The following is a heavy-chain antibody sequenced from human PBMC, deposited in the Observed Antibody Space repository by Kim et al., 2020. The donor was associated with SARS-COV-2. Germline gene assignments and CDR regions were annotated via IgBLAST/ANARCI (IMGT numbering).Heavy chain of an antibody. D-gene: IGHD2-2*01. J-gene: IGHJ4*02. V-gene: IGHV3-33*06. Sequence: GGSLRLSCAASGFTFSSYGMHWVRQAPGKGLEWVAVIWYDGSNKYYADSVKGRFTISRDNSKNTLYLQMNSLRAEDTAVYYCAKDQLGCSSTSCYARWGYYFDYWGQGTLVTVSS. CDR3: AKDQLGCSSTSCYARWGYYFDY. CDR2: IWYDGSNK. CDR1: GFTFSSYG.